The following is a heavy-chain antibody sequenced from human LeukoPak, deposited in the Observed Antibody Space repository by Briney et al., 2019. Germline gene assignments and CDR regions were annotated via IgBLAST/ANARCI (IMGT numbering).Heavy chain of an antibody. J-gene: IGHJ4*02. V-gene: IGHV3-23*01. CDR2: ISGRDDST. Sequence: GASLRLSCAASGFSFSNYAMSWVRQVPGTGLEWVSAISGRDDSTYYADSVKGRFTISRDTSKNTLYLQMNSLRAEDTAVYYCAKWGDYDVLTGYYDSDYWGQGTLVTVSS. CDR1: GFSFSNYA. D-gene: IGHD3-9*01. CDR3: AKWGDYDVLTGYYDSDY.